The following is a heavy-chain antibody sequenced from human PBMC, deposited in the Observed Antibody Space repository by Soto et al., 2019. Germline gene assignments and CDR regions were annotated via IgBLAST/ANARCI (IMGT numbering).Heavy chain of an antibody. CDR1: GFTFGSYG. Sequence: GSLRLSCAASGFTFGSYGMHWVRQAPGKGLEWVAVISYDGSNKYYADSVKGRFTISRDNSKNTLYLQMNSLRAEDTAVYYCAKDGDVLLGFGGSPTSTHVWGQGTTVTVSS. V-gene: IGHV3-30*18. J-gene: IGHJ6*02. CDR3: AKDGDVLLGFGGSPTSTHV. CDR2: ISYDGSNK. D-gene: IGHD3-10*01.